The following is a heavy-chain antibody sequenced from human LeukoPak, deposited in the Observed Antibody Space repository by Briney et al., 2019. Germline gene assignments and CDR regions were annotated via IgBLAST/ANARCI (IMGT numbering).Heavy chain of an antibody. J-gene: IGHJ6*02. V-gene: IGHV3-21*01. Sequence: PGWSLRLSCASSGFTFSSYSMNWVRQAPAKGLEGVSSISSSSSYIYYADSVKGRFTISRDNAKNSLYLQMNSLRAEDTAVYYCARVGSTDGMDVWGQGTTVTVSS. CDR1: GFTFSSYS. CDR2: ISSSSSYI. D-gene: IGHD1-26*01. CDR3: ARVGSTDGMDV.